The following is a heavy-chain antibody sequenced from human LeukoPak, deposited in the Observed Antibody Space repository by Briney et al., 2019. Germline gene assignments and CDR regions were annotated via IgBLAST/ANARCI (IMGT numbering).Heavy chain of an antibody. CDR2: IYYSGST. J-gene: IGHJ4*02. CDR3: ARRGYSSGYYYLDY. D-gene: IGHD6-19*01. Sequence: KTSETLSLTCTVSGGSVSGYYWSWIRQPPGKGLEWIGYIYYSGSTDYNPSLKSRVTISSDTSKNQFSLKLSSVTAADTAVYYCARRGYSSGYYYLDYWGQGTLVAVSS. CDR1: GGSVSGYY. V-gene: IGHV4-59*08.